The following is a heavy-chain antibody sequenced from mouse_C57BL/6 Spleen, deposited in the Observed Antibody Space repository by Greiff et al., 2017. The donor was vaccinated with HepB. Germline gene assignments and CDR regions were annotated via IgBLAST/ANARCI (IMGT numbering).Heavy chain of an antibody. V-gene: IGHV1-55*01. D-gene: IGHD2-3*01. J-gene: IGHJ4*01. Sequence: QVQLQQPGAELVKPGASVKMSCKASGYTFTSYWITWVKQRPGQGLEWIGDIYPGSGSTNYNEKFKSKATLTVDTSSSTAYMQLSSLTSEDSAVYYCAREGDDGYYGNYAMDYWGQGTSVTVSS. CDR3: AREGDDGYYGNYAMDY. CDR2: IYPGSGST. CDR1: GYTFTSYW.